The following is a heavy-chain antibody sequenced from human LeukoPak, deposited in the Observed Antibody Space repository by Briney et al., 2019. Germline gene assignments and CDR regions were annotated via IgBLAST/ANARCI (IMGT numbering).Heavy chain of an antibody. D-gene: IGHD2-8*01. CDR2: INPSGGST. Sequence: ASVKVSCKASGYTFTSYYMHWVRQAPGQGLEWMGIINPSGGSTSYAQKFQGRVTMTRDMSTSTVYMELSSLRSEDTAVYYCARAGYCTNGVCPLRNWFDPWGQGTLVTVSS. CDR1: GYTFTSYY. CDR3: ARAGYCTNGVCPLRNWFDP. J-gene: IGHJ5*02. V-gene: IGHV1-46*01.